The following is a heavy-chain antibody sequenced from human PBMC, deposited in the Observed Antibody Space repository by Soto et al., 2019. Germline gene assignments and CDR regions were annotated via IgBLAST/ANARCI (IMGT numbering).Heavy chain of an antibody. D-gene: IGHD6-19*01. V-gene: IGHV3-30*18. CDR1: GFTFSTAR. Sequence: QVQLVESGGGVVQPGRSLRLSCVASGFTFSTARMHWVRQAPGEGLEWVGVIYYDGSEQYYGGSVKGRFTISRDNSKNTLYLQMNGLRDEDTALYYCAKEESSGWYRTADYWGQGTLVTVSS. CDR2: IYYDGSEQ. J-gene: IGHJ4*02. CDR3: AKEESSGWYRTADY.